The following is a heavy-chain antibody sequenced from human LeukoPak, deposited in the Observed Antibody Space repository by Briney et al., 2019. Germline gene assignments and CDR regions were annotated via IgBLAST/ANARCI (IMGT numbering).Heavy chain of an antibody. V-gene: IGHV3-21*01. CDR3: AKDRYSSGWYSDFDY. Sequence: GGSLRLSCAASGFTFSSYSMNWVRQAPGKGLEWVSSISSSSSYIYYADSVKGRFTISRDNAKNSLYLQMNSLRAEDTAVYYCAKDRYSSGWYSDFDYWGQGTLVTVSS. CDR1: GFTFSSYS. CDR2: ISSSSSYI. D-gene: IGHD6-19*01. J-gene: IGHJ4*02.